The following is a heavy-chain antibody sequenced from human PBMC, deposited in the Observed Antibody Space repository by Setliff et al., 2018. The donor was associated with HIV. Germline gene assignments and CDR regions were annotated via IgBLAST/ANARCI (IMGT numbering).Heavy chain of an antibody. CDR3: ATDLHWAFDY. CDR2: IISDSSYI. D-gene: IGHD7-27*01. J-gene: IGHJ4*02. V-gene: IGHV3-21*01. Sequence: GESLKISCAASGFTFSSYRMNWVRQAPGKGLEWVSSIISDSSYIFYTDSVKGRFTISRDNARNSLYLQMNSLRADDTAVYYCATDLHWAFDYWGQGSLVTVSS. CDR1: GFTFSSYR.